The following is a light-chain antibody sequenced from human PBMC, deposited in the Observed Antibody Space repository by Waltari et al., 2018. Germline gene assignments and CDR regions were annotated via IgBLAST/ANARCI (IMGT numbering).Light chain of an antibody. V-gene: IGLV3-1*01. CDR3: QAWDSSRGVV. J-gene: IGLJ2*01. CDR2: QDS. CDR1: KLGEKY. Sequence: SYELTQPPSVSVSPGQTASITCSGDKLGEKYAWWYQQKPGQSPVLVIYQDSKRPSGTPERFSGSNSGNTATLTISGTQAMDEADYYCQAWDSSRGVVVGGGTKLTVL.